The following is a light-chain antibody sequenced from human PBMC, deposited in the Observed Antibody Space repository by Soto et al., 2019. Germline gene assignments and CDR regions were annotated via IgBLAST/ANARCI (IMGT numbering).Light chain of an antibody. CDR2: GSS. V-gene: IGKV3-20*01. Sequence: EIVLAQSPGTLSLSPGERATLSCRASQSVSSIYLALYQQKPGQAPRLLIYGSSSRATGIPDRFSVSGSGTDFTLTISRLEPEDFAVYYCQQYGSSPGFGQGTRLEIK. J-gene: IGKJ5*01. CDR3: QQYGSSPG. CDR1: QSVSSIY.